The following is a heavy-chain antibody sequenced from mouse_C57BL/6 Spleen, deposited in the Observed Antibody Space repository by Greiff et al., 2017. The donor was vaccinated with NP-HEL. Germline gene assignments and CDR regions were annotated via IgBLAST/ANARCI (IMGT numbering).Heavy chain of an antibody. V-gene: IGHV5-9-1*02. CDR2: ISSGGDYI. CDR3: TRENFDSTGNFDY. J-gene: IGHJ2*01. Sequence: EVKVEESGEGLVKPGGSLKLSCAASGFTFSSYAMSWVRQTPEKRLEWVAYISSGGDYIYYADTVKGRFTISRDNARNTLYLQMSSLKSEDTAMYYCTRENFDSTGNFDYWGQGTTLTVSS. CDR1: GFTFSSYA.